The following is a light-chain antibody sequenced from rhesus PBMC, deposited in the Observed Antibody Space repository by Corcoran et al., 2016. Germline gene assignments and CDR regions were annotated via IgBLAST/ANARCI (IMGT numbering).Light chain of an antibody. J-gene: IGKJ3*01. CDR2: EAS. V-gene: IGKV1-25*01. CDR1: QGITND. Sequence: DIQMTQSPSSLSASVGDRVTITCRAGQGITNDLAWYQQNPGETPKFLIYEASSLQSGIPSRFSGIGSGTDCTLTISSLQPEDFATYYCQHYYSTPFTFGPGTKLDIK. CDR3: QHYYSTPFT.